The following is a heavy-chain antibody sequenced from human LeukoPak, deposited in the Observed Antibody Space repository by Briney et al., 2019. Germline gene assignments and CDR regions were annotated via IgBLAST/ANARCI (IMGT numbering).Heavy chain of an antibody. J-gene: IGHJ6*03. CDR2: INHSGST. CDR1: GGSISGYY. CDR3: ARLRRNRGGMDV. Sequence: SETLSLTCTVSGGSISGYYWSWIRQPPGKGLEWIGEINHSGSTNYNPSLKSRVTISVDTSKNQFSLKLSSVTAADTAVYYCARLRRNRGGMDVWGKGTTVTISS. D-gene: IGHD1-14*01. V-gene: IGHV4-34*01.